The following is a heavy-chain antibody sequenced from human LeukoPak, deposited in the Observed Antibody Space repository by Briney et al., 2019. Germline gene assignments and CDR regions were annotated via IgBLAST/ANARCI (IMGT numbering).Heavy chain of an antibody. Sequence: PGGSLRLSCAASGFTFSSYAMSWVRQAPGKGLEWVSAISGSGGSTYYADSVKGRFTISRDNSKNTLYLQMNSLRAEDTALYHCARAIPDCTNGVCWTDDAFDIWGQGTMVTVSS. V-gene: IGHV3-23*01. CDR1: GFTFSSYA. CDR3: ARAIPDCTNGVCWTDDAFDI. CDR2: ISGSGGST. D-gene: IGHD2-8*01. J-gene: IGHJ3*02.